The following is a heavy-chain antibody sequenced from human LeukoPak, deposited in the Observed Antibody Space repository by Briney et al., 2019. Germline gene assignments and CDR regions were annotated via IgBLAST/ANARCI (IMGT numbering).Heavy chain of an antibody. Sequence: SETLSLTCTVSSGSISTSNYYWGWVRQPPGKALEWIGNIFYSGSTYYSPSLKSRVTISLDTSRNQFSLKLSSVTAADTAVYYCARNPIHDYGDYWYFDLWGRGTLVTVSS. J-gene: IGHJ2*01. V-gene: IGHV4-39*07. D-gene: IGHD4-17*01. CDR2: IFYSGST. CDR1: SGSISTSNYY. CDR3: ARNPIHDYGDYWYFDL.